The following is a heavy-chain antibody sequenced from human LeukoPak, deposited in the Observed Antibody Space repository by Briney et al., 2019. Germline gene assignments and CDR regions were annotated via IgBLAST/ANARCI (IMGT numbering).Heavy chain of an antibody. V-gene: IGHV3-7*01. CDR1: GFTFSTYW. Sequence: PGGSLRLSCAASGFTFSTYWVNWVRQAPGKGLEWVANIKQDGSEKYYVDSVKGRFTISRDNAKNSLYLQMNSLRAEDTAVYYCARATSRDGYRSMDVWGQGTTVTVFS. CDR3: ARATSRDGYRSMDV. D-gene: IGHD5-24*01. J-gene: IGHJ6*02. CDR2: IKQDGSEK.